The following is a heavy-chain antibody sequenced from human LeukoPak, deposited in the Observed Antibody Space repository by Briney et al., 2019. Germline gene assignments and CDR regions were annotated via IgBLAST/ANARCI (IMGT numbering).Heavy chain of an antibody. J-gene: IGHJ4*02. CDR3: ARVVSGIYDYN. D-gene: IGHD3-16*01. Sequence: GGSLRLSCAASGFNVSSNYMTWVRQAPGKGLEWVSVIYSGGTTYPTDSVKGRFTLSRDNSRNTVFLQMNSLRAEDTAMYYCARVVSGIYDYNWGQGTLVTVPS. CDR1: GFNVSSNY. CDR2: IYSGGTT. V-gene: IGHV3-66*01.